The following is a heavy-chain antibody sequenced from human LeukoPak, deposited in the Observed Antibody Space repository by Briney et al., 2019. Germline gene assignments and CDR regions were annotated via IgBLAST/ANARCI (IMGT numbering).Heavy chain of an antibody. Sequence: QAGGSLRLSCAASGFTFSSYGMHWVRQAPGKGLEWVACIRYDGSNKYYADSVKGRFTISRDNSKNTLYLQMNSLRAEDTAVYYCAKDRYGSGSYFDYWGQGTLVTVSS. V-gene: IGHV3-30*02. CDR3: AKDRYGSGSYFDY. D-gene: IGHD3-10*01. CDR2: IRYDGSNK. J-gene: IGHJ4*02. CDR1: GFTFSSYG.